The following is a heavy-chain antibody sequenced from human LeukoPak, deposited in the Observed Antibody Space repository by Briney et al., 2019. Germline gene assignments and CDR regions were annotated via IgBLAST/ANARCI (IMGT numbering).Heavy chain of an antibody. CDR1: GFTFSSYS. Sequence: PGGSLRLSCAASGFTFSSYSMNWVRQAPGKGLEWVSSISSSSSYIYYADSVKGRFTISRDNAKNSLYLQMNSLRAEDTAVYYCARDSYYDSSGYYLCYFDYWGQGTLVTVSS. CDR2: ISSSSSYI. V-gene: IGHV3-21*01. CDR3: ARDSYYDSSGYYLCYFDY. D-gene: IGHD3-22*01. J-gene: IGHJ4*02.